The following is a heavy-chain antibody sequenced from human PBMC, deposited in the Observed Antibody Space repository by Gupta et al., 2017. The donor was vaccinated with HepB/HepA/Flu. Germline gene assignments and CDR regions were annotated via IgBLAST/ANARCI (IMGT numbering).Heavy chain of an antibody. CDR1: GGSISSSNYY. CDR3: ATLVNMYNSAGYEGG. D-gene: IGHD6-19*01. CDR2: IYYSGST. J-gene: IGHJ4*02. Sequence: QLQLQESGPGLVKPSETLSLTCTVSGGSISSSNYYWVWIRQPPGKGLEWLGTIYYSGSTYYNPSLNGRVTIYVDTSKNQFSLKLTSVTAADTAFYDCATLVNMYNSAGYEGGWGQGTLVTVSS. V-gene: IGHV4-39*01.